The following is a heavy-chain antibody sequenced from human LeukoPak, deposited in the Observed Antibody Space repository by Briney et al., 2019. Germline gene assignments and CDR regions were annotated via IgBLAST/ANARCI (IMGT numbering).Heavy chain of an antibody. Sequence: GGSLRLSCAASGFTFSSYWMSWVRQAPGKGLEWVANIKQDGSEKYYVDSVKGRFTISRDNSKNTLYLQMNSLRAEDTAVYYCARDSGSYYGGAGWFDPWGQGTLVTVSS. CDR1: GFTFSSYW. D-gene: IGHD1-26*01. CDR2: IKQDGSEK. V-gene: IGHV3-7*01. J-gene: IGHJ5*02. CDR3: ARDSGSYYGGAGWFDP.